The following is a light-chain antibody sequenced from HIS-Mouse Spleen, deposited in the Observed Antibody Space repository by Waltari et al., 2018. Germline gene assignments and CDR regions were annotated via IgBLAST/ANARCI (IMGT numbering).Light chain of an antibody. J-gene: IGLJ2*01. V-gene: IGLV2-23*01. CDR1: SSDVGSYNL. CDR2: EGS. Sequence: QSALTQPASVSGSPGQSITISCTGTSSDVGSYNLVSWYQQHPGKPPKLMIYEGSKRPAGFSNRFHGSKSGNTASLTISGLQAEDEADYYCCSYAGSSTVVFGGGTKLTVL. CDR3: CSYAGSSTVV.